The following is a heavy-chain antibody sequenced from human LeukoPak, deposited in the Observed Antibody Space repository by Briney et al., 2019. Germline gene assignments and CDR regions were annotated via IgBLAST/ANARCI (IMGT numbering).Heavy chain of an antibody. CDR2: ISSSGNII. D-gene: IGHD1-26*01. V-gene: IGHV3-11*01. CDR1: GFTFSDNY. Sequence: PGGSLRLSCAASGFTFSDNYMSWIRQAPGKGLAGVSYISSSGNIIYFADSVEGRFTISRDNAQNPLYLQMNSLSAEDTAVYYCARDSPGFVNSDFWGQGTLVTVSS. CDR3: ARDSPGFVNSDF. J-gene: IGHJ4*02.